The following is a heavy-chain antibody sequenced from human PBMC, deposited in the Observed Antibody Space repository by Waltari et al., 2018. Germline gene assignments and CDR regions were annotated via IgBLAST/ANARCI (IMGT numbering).Heavy chain of an antibody. CDR1: GYTFTSYA. D-gene: IGHD5-12*01. J-gene: IGHJ4*02. Sequence: QVQLVQSGAEVKKPGASVKVSCKASGYTFTSYAMHLVRQAPGQMLEWMGWINAGNGNTKYSQKFQGRVTITRDTSASTAYMELSSLRSEDTAVYYCARDQGNIVATINPFDYWGQGTLVTVSS. V-gene: IGHV1-3*01. CDR3: ARDQGNIVATINPFDY. CDR2: INAGNGNT.